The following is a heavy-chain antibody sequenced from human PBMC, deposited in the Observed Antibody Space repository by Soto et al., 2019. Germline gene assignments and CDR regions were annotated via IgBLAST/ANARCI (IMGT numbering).Heavy chain of an antibody. CDR3: ARDLGARPHGIGD. D-gene: IGHD3-16*01. V-gene: IGHV4-59*01. Sequence: SETLSLTCTVSAGSISSYYWSWIRQPPAKGLEWIGYIYYSGCTNYNPSLKSRVTISVDTSKNRFSLKLSSVTAADTAVYYCARDLGARPHGIGDWGQGTTVTVSS. CDR1: AGSISSYY. J-gene: IGHJ6*02. CDR2: IYYSGCT.